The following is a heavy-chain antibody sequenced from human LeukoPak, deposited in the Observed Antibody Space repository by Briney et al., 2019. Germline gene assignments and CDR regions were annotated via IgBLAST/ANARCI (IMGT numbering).Heavy chain of an antibody. Sequence: GGSLRLSCAASGFTFSTYAMSWVRQAPGKGLEWVSRIRGSDGSTYYADSVKGRFASSRDNSKNTLYLQMNSLRAEDTAVYYCAKDVYGDYGGLDYWGQGTLVTVSS. D-gene: IGHD4-17*01. J-gene: IGHJ4*02. CDR1: GFTFSTYA. V-gene: IGHV3-23*01. CDR3: AKDVYGDYGGLDY. CDR2: IRGSDGST.